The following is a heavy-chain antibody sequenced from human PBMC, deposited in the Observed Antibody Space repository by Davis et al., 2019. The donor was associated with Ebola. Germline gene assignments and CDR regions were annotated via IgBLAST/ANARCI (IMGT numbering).Heavy chain of an antibody. D-gene: IGHD6-13*01. CDR1: GGSISSYY. Sequence: MPSETLSLTCTVSGGSISSYYWSWIRQPPGKGLEWIGYIYYSGSTYYNPSLKSRVTISVDTSKNQFSLKLRSVTAADTAVYYCARVGSKQGLDPWGQGTLVTVSS. CDR2: IYYSGST. CDR3: ARVGSKQGLDP. J-gene: IGHJ5*02. V-gene: IGHV4-30-4*08.